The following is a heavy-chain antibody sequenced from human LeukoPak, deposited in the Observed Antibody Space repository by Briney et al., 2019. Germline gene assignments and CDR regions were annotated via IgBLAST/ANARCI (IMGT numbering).Heavy chain of an antibody. D-gene: IGHD2-15*01. Sequence: GGSLRLSCAASGFTFSSYGMHWVRQAPGKGLEWVAFIRYDGSNKYYADSVKGRFTISRDNSKNTLYLQMNSLRAEDTAVYYCAKDPRKYCSGGSCYSGYMDVWGKGTTVTISS. CDR2: IRYDGSNK. CDR3: AKDPRKYCSGGSCYSGYMDV. J-gene: IGHJ6*03. CDR1: GFTFSSYG. V-gene: IGHV3-30*02.